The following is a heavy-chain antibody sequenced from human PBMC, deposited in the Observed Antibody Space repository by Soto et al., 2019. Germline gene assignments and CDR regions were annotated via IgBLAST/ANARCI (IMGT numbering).Heavy chain of an antibody. J-gene: IGHJ4*02. Sequence: SQTLSLTCAISGDSVSSNSAAWNWIRQSPSRGLEWLGRTYYRSKWYNDYAVSVKSRITINPDTSKNQFSLQLNSVTPEDTAVYYCAIQDCTNDVCLEAAVTVGGALEYWGQGAQVTVSS. CDR1: GDSVSSNSAA. D-gene: IGHD2-8*01. CDR2: TYYRSKWYN. CDR3: AIQDCTNDVCLEAAVTVGGALEY. V-gene: IGHV6-1*01.